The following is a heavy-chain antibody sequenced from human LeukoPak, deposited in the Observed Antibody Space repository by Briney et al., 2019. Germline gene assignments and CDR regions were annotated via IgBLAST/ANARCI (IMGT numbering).Heavy chain of an antibody. CDR1: GYSFTTYW. J-gene: IGHJ4*02. CDR3: ARPSGRGDYDFDY. D-gene: IGHD4-17*01. V-gene: IGHV5-51*01. Sequence: GESLKISCKASGYSFTTYWIGWVRQMPGKGLEWMGIIYLGDSDTRYSPSFQGQVTISADKSISTAYLQWSSLKASDTAMYYCARPSGRGDYDFDYWGQGTLVTVSS. CDR2: IYLGDSDT.